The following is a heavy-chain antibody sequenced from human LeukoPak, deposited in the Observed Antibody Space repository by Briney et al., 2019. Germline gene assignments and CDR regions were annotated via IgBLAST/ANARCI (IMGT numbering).Heavy chain of an antibody. D-gene: IGHD5-18*01. CDR1: GSSFTSYW. CDR3: ARRSTSMVYFDY. Sequence: GESLKISCQGSGSSFTSYWIGWVRQLPGKGLELMGIVYPGDSDTRYSPSFQGQVTISADKSITTAYLQWSSLKASDTAMYYCARRSTSMVYFDYWGQVTLVTVSS. V-gene: IGHV5-51*01. J-gene: IGHJ4*02. CDR2: VYPGDSDT.